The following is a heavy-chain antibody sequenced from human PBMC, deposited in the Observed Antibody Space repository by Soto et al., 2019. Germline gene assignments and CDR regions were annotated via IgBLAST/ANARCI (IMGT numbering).Heavy chain of an antibody. CDR3: AKDHRIAVAALH. D-gene: IGHD6-19*01. Sequence: EVQLLESGGGLVQPGGSLRLSCAASGFTFSSYAMSWVRQAPGKGLEWVSAIIGSGGSTYYADSVKGRFTISRDNSKNTLDLQMNSLRAEDTAVYYCAKDHRIAVAALHWGQGTLVTVSS. J-gene: IGHJ4*02. V-gene: IGHV3-23*01. CDR2: IIGSGGST. CDR1: GFTFSSYA.